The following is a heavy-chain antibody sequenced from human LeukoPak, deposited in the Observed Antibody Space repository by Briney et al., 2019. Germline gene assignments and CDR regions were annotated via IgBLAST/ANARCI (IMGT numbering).Heavy chain of an antibody. Sequence: SETLSLTCTVSGGSISSGEYHWTWIRQPPGKGLEWIGNIYYSGSTYYKSSLKSRITISVGTSKDQFSLKLSSVTAADTAVYYCASESEGWFDPWGQGTLVTVSS. CDR2: IYYSGST. V-gene: IGHV4-30-4*01. J-gene: IGHJ5*02. CDR1: GGSISSGEYH. CDR3: ASESEGWFDP.